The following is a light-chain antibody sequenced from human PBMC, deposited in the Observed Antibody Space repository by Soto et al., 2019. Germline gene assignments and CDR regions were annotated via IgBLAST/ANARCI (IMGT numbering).Light chain of an antibody. Sequence: DIQMTHSPSYLSASVGATVTIACRASQDISGWLVWYQQKQGKAPKLLIYTASTLEIGFPERFSGSGSGSDFNLTISGLQPEDFATYYCQQAITFPITFGGGTQVEV. CDR3: QQAITFPIT. CDR1: QDISGW. V-gene: IGKV1-12*01. J-gene: IGKJ4*01. CDR2: TAS.